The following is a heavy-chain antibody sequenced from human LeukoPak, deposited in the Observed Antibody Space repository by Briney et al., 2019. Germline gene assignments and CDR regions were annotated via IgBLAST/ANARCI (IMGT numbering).Heavy chain of an antibody. D-gene: IGHD1-7*01. CDR2: IYYSGIT. J-gene: IGHJ6*03. V-gene: IGHV4-59*01. CDR3: ARGWNYGFYYYYYMDV. Sequence: SETLSLTCTVSGGSIRSYYWSWVRRPPGHQLGRIGYIYYSGITNYNPSLKSPVTISVDTSKNQFSLNLSSVTAADTAVYYCARGWNYGFYYYYYMDVWGKGTTVTVSS. CDR1: GGSIRSYY.